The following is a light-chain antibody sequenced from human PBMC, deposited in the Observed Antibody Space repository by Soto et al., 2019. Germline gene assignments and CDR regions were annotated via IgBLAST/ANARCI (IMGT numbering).Light chain of an antibody. J-gene: IGKJ5*01. CDR3: QQHHNWPPFT. CDR2: DAS. V-gene: IGKV3-11*01. Sequence: EIVMTQSPVTLSVSPGERATLSCRAGQSVRSNLAWYQQKPGQAPRLRIYDASYRSTGIPARFSGSGSGTDFTPTITSPEPKNIGVYYYQQHHNWPPFTCGQGTRLEMK. CDR1: QSVRSN.